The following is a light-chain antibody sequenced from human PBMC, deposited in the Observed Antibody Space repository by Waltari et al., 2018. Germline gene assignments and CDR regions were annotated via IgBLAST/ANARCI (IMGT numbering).Light chain of an antibody. Sequence: QSVLTQPPSVSGAPGQRVTISCNGSSSNIGAGYDVHWYQQLPGTAPKVLMYRNNNRPSGVPDRFSGSKSGTSASRAITGLQAEDEADYFCQSYDSSLSGSGVFGGGTRLTVL. CDR1: SSNIGAGYD. J-gene: IGLJ3*02. V-gene: IGLV1-40*01. CDR2: RNN. CDR3: QSYDSSLSGSGV.